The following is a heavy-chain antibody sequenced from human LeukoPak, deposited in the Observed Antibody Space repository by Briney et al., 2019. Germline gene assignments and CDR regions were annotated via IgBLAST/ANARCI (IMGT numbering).Heavy chain of an antibody. CDR3: AKSSSYGYNSAY. D-gene: IGHD5-24*01. CDR2: ISGSGGST. CDR1: GFTFSSYA. Sequence: GGSLRLSCAASGFTFSSYAMSWVRQAPGKGQEWVSAISGSGGSTYYADSVKGRFTISRDNSKSTLYLQMNSLRAEDTAVYYCAKSSSYGYNSAYWGQGTLVTVSP. V-gene: IGHV3-23*01. J-gene: IGHJ4*02.